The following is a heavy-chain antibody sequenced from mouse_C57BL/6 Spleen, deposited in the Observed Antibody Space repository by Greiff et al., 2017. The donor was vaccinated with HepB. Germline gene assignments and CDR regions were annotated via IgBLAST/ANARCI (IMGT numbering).Heavy chain of an antibody. J-gene: IGHJ2*01. CDR2: IDPETGGT. CDR1: GYTFTDYE. V-gene: IGHV1-15*01. CDR3: AREGSSGSSVDY. Sequence: QVQLKQSGAELVRPGASVTLSCKASGYTFTDYEMHWVKQTPVHGLEWIGAIDPETGGTAYNQKFKGKAILTADKSSSTAYMQLSSLTSEDSAVYYCAREGSSGSSVDYWGQGTTLTVSS. D-gene: IGHD1-1*01.